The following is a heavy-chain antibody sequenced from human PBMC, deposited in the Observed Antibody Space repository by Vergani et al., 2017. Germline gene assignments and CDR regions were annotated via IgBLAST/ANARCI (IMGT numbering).Heavy chain of an antibody. Sequence: QLQLQESGPGLVKPSETLSLTCTVSGGSISSSSYYWGWIRQPPGKGLGWIGSIYYSGSTYYNPSLKSRVTISVDTSENQYCLKLSSVTAADTAGYYCARGPGDRPPQGLVRGDALDIWGQGRMVTVSS. CDR1: GGSISSSSYY. CDR2: IYYSGST. J-gene: IGHJ3*02. V-gene: IGHV4-39*01. D-gene: IGHD6-19*01. CDR3: ARGPGDRPPQGLVRGDALDI.